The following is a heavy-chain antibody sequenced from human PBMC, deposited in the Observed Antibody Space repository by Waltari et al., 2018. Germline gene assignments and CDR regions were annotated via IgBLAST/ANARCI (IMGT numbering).Heavy chain of an antibody. J-gene: IGHJ4*02. V-gene: IGHV3-23*01. CDR2: ISGSGGRT. CDR3: AKELSGWYSGACNY. Sequence: EVQLLESGGGLVQPGGSLRLPCAASGFPFSSYAMSWVRPAPGKGLEWVSAISGSGGRTYYAYSVKGLFTISRDNSKNTLYLQRNSLRAEDTAVYYCAKELSGWYSGACNYWGQGTLVTVSS. CDR1: GFPFSSYA. D-gene: IGHD6-19*01.